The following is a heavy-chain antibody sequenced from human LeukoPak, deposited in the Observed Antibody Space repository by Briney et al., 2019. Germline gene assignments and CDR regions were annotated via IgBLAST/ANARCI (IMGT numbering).Heavy chain of an antibody. V-gene: IGHV4-59*01. CDR2: IYNSGNT. D-gene: IGHD2-15*01. CDR1: GGSISTYY. J-gene: IGHJ4*02. Sequence: SETLSLTCTVSGGSISTYYWSWIRQPPGKGLEWIGFIYNSGNTNYNPSLKSRVTISSDTSRKQLSLKLSSVTAADTAVYYCARGRYFDNWGQGTLVTVSS. CDR3: ARGRYFDN.